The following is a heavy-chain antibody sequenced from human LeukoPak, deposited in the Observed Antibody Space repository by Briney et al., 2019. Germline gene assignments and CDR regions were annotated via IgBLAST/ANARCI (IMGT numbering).Heavy chain of an antibody. Sequence: SETLSLTCTVSGGSISSSSYYWGWIRQPPGKGLEWIGSIYYSGSTYYNPSLKSRVTISVDTSKNQFSLKLSSVTAADTPVYYCARRSIAAVTNWFDPWGQGTLVTVSS. V-gene: IGHV4-39*01. D-gene: IGHD6-13*01. CDR2: IYYSGST. CDR1: GGSISSSSYY. J-gene: IGHJ5*02. CDR3: ARRSIAAVTNWFDP.